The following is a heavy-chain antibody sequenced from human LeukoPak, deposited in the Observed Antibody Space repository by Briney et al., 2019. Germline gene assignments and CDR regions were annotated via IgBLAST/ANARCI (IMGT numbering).Heavy chain of an antibody. CDR3: AKGSSSSSGRPGC. D-gene: IGHD6-6*01. V-gene: IGHV3-30*04. CDR2: ISYDGSNK. CDR1: GFTFSSYA. J-gene: IGHJ4*02. Sequence: GGSLRLSCAASGFTFSSYAMHWVRQAPGKGLEWVAVISYDGSNKYYADSVKGRFTISRDNSKNTLYLQMNSLRAEDTAVYYCAKGSSSSSGRPGCWGQGTLVTVSS.